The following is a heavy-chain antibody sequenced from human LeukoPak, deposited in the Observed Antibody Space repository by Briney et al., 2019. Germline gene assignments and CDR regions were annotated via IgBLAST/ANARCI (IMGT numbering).Heavy chain of an antibody. CDR1: GFTFSSYS. J-gene: IGHJ4*02. CDR3: ARDYSYGSTLDY. V-gene: IGHV3-21*01. Sequence: GGSLRLSCAASGFTFSSYSMNWVRQAPGKGLEWVSSISSSSIYIYYADSVKGRFTISRDNAKNSLYLQMNSLRAEDTAVYYCARDYSYGSTLDYWGQGTLVTVSS. D-gene: IGHD5-18*01. CDR2: ISSSSIYI.